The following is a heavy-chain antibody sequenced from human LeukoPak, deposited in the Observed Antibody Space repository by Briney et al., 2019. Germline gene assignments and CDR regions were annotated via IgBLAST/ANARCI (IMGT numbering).Heavy chain of an antibody. V-gene: IGHV3-23*01. CDR1: GFTFSSYA. J-gene: IGHJ4*02. CDR3: AKGVTSGWYVRIDY. D-gene: IGHD6-19*01. CDR2: ISGSGGST. Sequence: GGSLRLSCAASGFTFSSYALNWVRQAPGKGLEWVSSISGSGGSTYYADSVKGRFTISRDNSKNTLYLQMNSLRAEDTAVYYCAKGVTSGWYVRIDYWGQGTLVTVSS.